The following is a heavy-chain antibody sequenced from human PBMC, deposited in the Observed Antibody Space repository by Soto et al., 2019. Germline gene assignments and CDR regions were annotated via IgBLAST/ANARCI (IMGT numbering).Heavy chain of an antibody. CDR3: ARHPGYGLYYFAY. J-gene: IGHJ4*02. V-gene: IGHV4-34*01. D-gene: IGHD5-18*01. Sequence: SETLSLTCAVYGGSFSGYYWTWIRQPPGTGLEWIGEINHSGSTNYNPSLKSRVTISVDTSKNQFSLKLTSVTAADTAVYYCARHPGYGLYYFAYWGQGTLVTVSS. CDR2: INHSGST. CDR1: GGSFSGYY.